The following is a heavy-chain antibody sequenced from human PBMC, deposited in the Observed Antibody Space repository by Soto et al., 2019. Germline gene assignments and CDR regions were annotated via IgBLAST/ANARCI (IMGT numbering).Heavy chain of an antibody. Sequence: PSLTCTVSGGSISSGDYYWSWIRQPPGKGLGWIGYIYYSGSTYYNPSLKSRVTISVDTSKNQFSLKLSSVTAADTAVYYCARERVGPYGDYYYGMDVWGQGTRVTVSS. CDR2: IYYSGST. J-gene: IGHJ6*02. V-gene: IGHV4-30-4*01. CDR1: GGSISSGDYY. D-gene: IGHD4-17*01. CDR3: ARERVGPYGDYYYGMDV.